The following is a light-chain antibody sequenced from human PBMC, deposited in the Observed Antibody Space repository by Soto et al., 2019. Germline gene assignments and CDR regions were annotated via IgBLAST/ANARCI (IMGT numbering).Light chain of an antibody. V-gene: IGKV1-39*01. Sequence: DIQLTLSLCCLSASVGDRVTITFRVSQGIRSYLNWYRQNPGKVPKLVIYAASSLQSGVPSTFICSGAGSDFTLTISSLQHEDVATYYCQQSYSTPITFGQGTRLEIK. CDR3: QQSYSTPIT. J-gene: IGKJ5*01. CDR2: AAS. CDR1: QGIRSY.